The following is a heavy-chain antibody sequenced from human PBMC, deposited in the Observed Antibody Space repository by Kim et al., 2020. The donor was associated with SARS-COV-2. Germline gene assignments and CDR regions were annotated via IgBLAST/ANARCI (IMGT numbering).Heavy chain of an antibody. D-gene: IGHD1-1*01. CDR3: ARALLERPLYYYYYMDV. CDR2: IYYSGST. Sequence: SETLSLTCTVSGGSISSYYWSWIRQPPGKGLEWIGYIYYSGSTNYNPSLKSRVTISVDTSKNQFSLKLSSVTAADTAVYYCARALLERPLYYYYYMDVWGKGTTVTVSS. CDR1: GGSISSYY. J-gene: IGHJ6*03. V-gene: IGHV4-59*01.